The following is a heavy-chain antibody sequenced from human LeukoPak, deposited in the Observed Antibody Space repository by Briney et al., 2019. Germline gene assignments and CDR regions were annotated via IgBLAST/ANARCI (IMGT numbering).Heavy chain of an antibody. CDR3: ARDLFPGMDTAMVSMDY. CDR1: GFTFSSYA. D-gene: IGHD5-18*01. V-gene: IGHV3-30*04. J-gene: IGHJ4*02. Sequence: GGPLRLSCAASGFTFSSYAMHWVRQAPGKGLEWVAFISYDGSNKYYADSVKGRFTISRDNSKNTLYLQMNSLRAEDTAVYYCARDLFPGMDTAMVSMDYWGQGTLVTVPS. CDR2: ISYDGSNK.